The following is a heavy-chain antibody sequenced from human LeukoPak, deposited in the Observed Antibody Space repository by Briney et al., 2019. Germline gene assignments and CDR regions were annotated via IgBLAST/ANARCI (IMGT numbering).Heavy chain of an antibody. D-gene: IGHD5-12*01. CDR3: AREYSGYDYNWFDP. J-gene: IGHJ5*02. CDR2: IYYSGST. CDR1: GGSISSYY. Sequence: TSETLSLTCTVSGGSISSYYWSWIRQPPGKGLEWIGYIYYSGSTNYNPSLKSRVTISVDTSKNQFSLKLSSVTAADTAVYYCAREYSGYDYNWFDPWGQGTLVTVSS. V-gene: IGHV4-59*01.